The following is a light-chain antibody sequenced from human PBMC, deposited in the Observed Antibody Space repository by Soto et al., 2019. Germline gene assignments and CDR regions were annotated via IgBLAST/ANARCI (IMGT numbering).Light chain of an antibody. CDR2: QHS. CDR1: KLGDKY. Sequence: SYELTQPPSVSVSPGQTASITCSGDKLGDKYACWYQQKPGQSPVLVIYQHSKRPSGIPERFSGSNSGNTATLTISGTQAMDEADYYCQAWDSSTGVFGTGTNVTVL. CDR3: QAWDSSTGV. J-gene: IGLJ1*01. V-gene: IGLV3-1*01.